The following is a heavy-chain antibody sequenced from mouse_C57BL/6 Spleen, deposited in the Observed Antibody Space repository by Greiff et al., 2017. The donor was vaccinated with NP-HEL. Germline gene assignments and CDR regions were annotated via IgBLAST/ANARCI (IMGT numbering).Heavy chain of an antibody. CDR3: ARSYGSSYDWFAY. CDR2: IYPRSGNT. CDR1: GYTFTSYG. Sequence: QVQLQQSGAELARPGASVKLSCKASGYTFTSYGISWVKQRTGQGLEWIGEIYPRSGNTYYNEKFKGKATLTADKSSSTAYMELRSLTSEDSAVYFCARSYGSSYDWFAYWGQGTLVTVSA. D-gene: IGHD1-1*01. J-gene: IGHJ3*01. V-gene: IGHV1-81*01.